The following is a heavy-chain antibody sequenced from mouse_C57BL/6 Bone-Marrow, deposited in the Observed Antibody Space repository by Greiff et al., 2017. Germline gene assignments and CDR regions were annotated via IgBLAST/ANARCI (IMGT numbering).Heavy chain of an antibody. Sequence: QVQLKESGAELVKPGASVKISCKASGYAFSSYWMNWVKQRPGKGLEWIGQIYPGDGDTNYNGKFKGKATLTADKSSSTAYMQLSSLTSEDSAVYVCAGGDRWLLLAYWGQGTLVTVSA. CDR2: IYPGDGDT. V-gene: IGHV1-80*01. CDR3: AGGDRWLLLAY. J-gene: IGHJ3*01. D-gene: IGHD2-3*01. CDR1: GYAFSSYW.